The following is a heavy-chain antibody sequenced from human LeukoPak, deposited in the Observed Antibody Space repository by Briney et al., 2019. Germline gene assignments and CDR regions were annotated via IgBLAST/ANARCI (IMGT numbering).Heavy chain of an antibody. V-gene: IGHV4-31*11. CDR2: IYYSGTT. CDR1: GGSFRGYY. J-gene: IGHJ4*02. Sequence: KPSETLSLTCAVYGGSFRGYYWIWIRQHPGKGLEWIGYIYYSGTTYYNPSLKSRVTISVDTSKNQFSLKLSSVTAADTAVYYCAKEERITVFRGIDYWGQGTLVTVSS. D-gene: IGHD3-10*01. CDR3: AKEERITVFRGIDY.